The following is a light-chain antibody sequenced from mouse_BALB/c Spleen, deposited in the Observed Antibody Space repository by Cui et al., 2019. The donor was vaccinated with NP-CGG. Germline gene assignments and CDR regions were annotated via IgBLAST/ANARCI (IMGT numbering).Light chain of an antibody. V-gene: IGLV1*01. J-gene: IGLJ1*01. CDR3: ALWYSNHWV. CDR2: GTN. CDR1: TGAVTTSNY. Sequence: QAVVTEESGVTRAPGETVPLTCRSSTGAVTTSNYANWVQEKPDHLFTGLIGGTNNRAPGVPARFSGSLIGDKAALTITGAQTEDEAIYFCALWYSNHWVFGGGTKLTVL.